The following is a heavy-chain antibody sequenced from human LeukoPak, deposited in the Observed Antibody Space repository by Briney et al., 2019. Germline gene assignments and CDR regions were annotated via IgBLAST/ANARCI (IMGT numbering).Heavy chain of an antibody. J-gene: IGHJ4*02. Sequence: GRSLRLSCAASGFTFSSYAMHWFRQAPGKGLEWVAVISYDGSNKYYADSVKGRFTISRDNSKNTLYLQMNSLRAEDTAVYYCARGRPYGDYGGVWVYWGQGTLVTVSS. CDR3: ARGRPYGDYGGVWVY. CDR1: GFTFSSYA. V-gene: IGHV3-30-3*01. D-gene: IGHD4-17*01. CDR2: ISYDGSNK.